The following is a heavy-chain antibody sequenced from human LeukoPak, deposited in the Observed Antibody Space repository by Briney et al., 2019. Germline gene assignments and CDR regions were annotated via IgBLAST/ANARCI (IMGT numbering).Heavy chain of an antibody. Sequence: ASVTVSCKASGYTFTSYDFNWVRQATGQRPEWMGWMSPNSGDTGYAQKFQDRVTMTRNTSISTAYMELSSLRSDDTAVYYCARGPPNWGYDYWGPGTLVTVSS. CDR2: MSPNSGDT. D-gene: IGHD7-27*01. J-gene: IGHJ4*02. CDR1: GYTFTSYD. CDR3: ARGPPNWGYDY. V-gene: IGHV1-8*01.